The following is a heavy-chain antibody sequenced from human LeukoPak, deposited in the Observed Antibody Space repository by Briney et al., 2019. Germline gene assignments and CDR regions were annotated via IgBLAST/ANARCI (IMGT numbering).Heavy chain of an antibody. CDR2: IYYSGST. CDR3: ARGVVIAPQTFDY. CDR1: GGSISSYY. D-gene: IGHD2-21*01. J-gene: IGHJ4*02. Sequence: PSETLSLTCTVSGGSISSYYWSWIRQPPGKGLEWIGYIYYSGSTNYNPSLKSRVTISVDTSKNQFSLKLSSVTAADTAVYYCARGVVIAPQTFDYWDQGTLVTVSS. V-gene: IGHV4-59*01.